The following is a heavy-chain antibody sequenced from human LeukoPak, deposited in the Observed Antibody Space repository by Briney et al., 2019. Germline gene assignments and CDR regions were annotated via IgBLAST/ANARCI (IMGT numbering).Heavy chain of an antibody. D-gene: IGHD3-3*01. V-gene: IGHV4-59*01. J-gene: IGHJ4*02. Sequence: SETLSLTCTVSGGSISSYYWSWIRQPPGKGLEWLGYIYHSGSTNYNPSLKSRVNLSVDMAKNQISLKMSSVTAADTAVYYCARSRVWSDYWGYFDYWGQGTLVTASS. CDR1: GGSISSYY. CDR3: ARSRVWSDYWGYFDY. CDR2: IYHSGST.